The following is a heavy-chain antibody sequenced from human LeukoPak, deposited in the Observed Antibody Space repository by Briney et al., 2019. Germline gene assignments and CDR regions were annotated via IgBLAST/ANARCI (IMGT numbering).Heavy chain of an antibody. Sequence: GGSLRLSCAASGFTFSSYGMHWVRQAPGKGLEWVAFIRYDGSNKHYADSVKGRFTISRDNSKNTLYLQMNSLRAEDTAVYYCANLGLKFDAFDIWGQGTMVTVSS. CDR1: GFTFSSYG. CDR2: IRYDGSNK. J-gene: IGHJ3*02. V-gene: IGHV3-30*02. D-gene: IGHD7-27*01. CDR3: ANLGLKFDAFDI.